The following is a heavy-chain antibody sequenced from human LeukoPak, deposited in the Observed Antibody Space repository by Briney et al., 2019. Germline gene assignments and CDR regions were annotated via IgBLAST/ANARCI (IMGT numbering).Heavy chain of an antibody. CDR1: GFTFSSYW. V-gene: IGHV3-74*01. CDR3: ARGGIGSFDY. D-gene: IGHD3-16*01. Sequence: PGGSLRLSCVASGFTFSSYWMNWVRQAPGKGLVWVSHIHSDGRSTSYVDSVKGRFTISRDNAKNTLYLQMNSLRAEDTAVYYCARGGIGSFDYWGQGTLVTVSS. CDR2: IHSDGRST. J-gene: IGHJ4*02.